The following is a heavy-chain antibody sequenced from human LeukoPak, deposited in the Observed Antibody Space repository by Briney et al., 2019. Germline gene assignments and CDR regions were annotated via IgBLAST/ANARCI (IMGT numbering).Heavy chain of an antibody. CDR1: GYTFTGYY. CDR3: ARGGNSFQYSSSWYPVDY. J-gene: IGHJ4*02. D-gene: IGHD6-13*01. Sequence: ASVKVSCKASGYTFTGYYMHWVRQAPGQGLEWMGWINPNSGGTNYAQKFQGRVTMTRDTSIGTAYMELSRLRSDDTAVYYCARGGNSFQYSSSWYPVDYWGQGTLVTVSS. CDR2: INPNSGGT. V-gene: IGHV1-2*02.